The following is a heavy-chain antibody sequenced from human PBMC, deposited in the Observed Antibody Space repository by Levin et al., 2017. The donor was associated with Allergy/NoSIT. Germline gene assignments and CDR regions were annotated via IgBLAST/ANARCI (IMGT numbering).Heavy chain of an antibody. CDR3: TTYRGSSSRWFDP. V-gene: IGHV3-15*01. CDR1: GFTFRNAW. J-gene: IGHJ5*02. D-gene: IGHD6-6*01. CDR2: IRSRADGGTV. Sequence: AGGSLRLSCAASGFTFRNAWMTWVRQAPGKGLEWVGRIRSRADGGTVDYAASVIGRSTISRDDSESTLYLQLNSLKAEDTAVYYCTTYRGSSSRWFDPWGQGTLVTVSS.